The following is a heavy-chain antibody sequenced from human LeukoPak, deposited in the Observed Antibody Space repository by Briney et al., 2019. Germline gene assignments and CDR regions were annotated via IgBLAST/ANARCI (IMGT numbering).Heavy chain of an antibody. CDR2: IIPIFGTA. Sequence: SVKVSCKASGYTFTSYAISWVRQAPGQGLEWMGGIIPIFGTANYAQKFQGRVTITADESTSTAYMELSSLRSEDTAVYYCARLRGRGYDPSFDYWGQGTLVTVSS. J-gene: IGHJ4*02. CDR3: ARLRGRGYDPSFDY. D-gene: IGHD5-12*01. CDR1: GYTFTSYA. V-gene: IGHV1-69*13.